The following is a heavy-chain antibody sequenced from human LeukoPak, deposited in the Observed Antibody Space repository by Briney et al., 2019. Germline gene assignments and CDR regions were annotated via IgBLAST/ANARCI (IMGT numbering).Heavy chain of an antibody. CDR1: GYTFTGYY. Sequence: ASVKVSCKASGYTFTGYYMHWVRQAPGQGLEWMGWINPNSGGTNYAQKFQGRVTMTRDTSISTAYMELSRLRSDDTAVYYCARDRSRITMVRGVISYWGQGTLATVSS. D-gene: IGHD3-10*01. CDR2: INPNSGGT. J-gene: IGHJ4*02. V-gene: IGHV1-2*02. CDR3: ARDRSRITMVRGVISY.